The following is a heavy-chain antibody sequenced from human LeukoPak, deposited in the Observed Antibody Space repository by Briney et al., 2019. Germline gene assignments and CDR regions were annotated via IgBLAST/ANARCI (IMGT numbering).Heavy chain of an antibody. J-gene: IGHJ4*02. Sequence: PSETLSLTCSVSGGSISSLYWSWIRQPPGKGLEWIGYIYYTGSTNYNPSLKSRVTMFVDMSKNQFSLRLSSVTAADTAVYYCARRGFCSGGTCLTFDLWGQGTLVTVSS. CDR2: IYYTGST. CDR1: GGSISSLY. D-gene: IGHD2-15*01. V-gene: IGHV4-59*08. CDR3: ARRGFCSGGTCLTFDL.